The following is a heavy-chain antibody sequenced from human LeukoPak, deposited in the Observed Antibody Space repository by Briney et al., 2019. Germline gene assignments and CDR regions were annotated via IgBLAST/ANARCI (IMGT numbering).Heavy chain of an antibody. D-gene: IGHD6-13*01. Sequence: ASVKVSCKVYGYRFTDNAINWVRQAPGQGLEWMGWINTITGKSAYAQGFTGRYVFSSDTSVSTAHLEINSLKAEDAAVYYCARDPPRAAAGTDYWGQGTLVTVSS. V-gene: IGHV7-4-1*02. CDR3: ARDPPRAAAGTDY. CDR1: GYRFTDNA. J-gene: IGHJ4*02. CDR2: INTITGKS.